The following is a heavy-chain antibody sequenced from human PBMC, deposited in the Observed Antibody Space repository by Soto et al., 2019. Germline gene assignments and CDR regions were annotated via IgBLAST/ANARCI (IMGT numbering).Heavy chain of an antibody. CDR3: ARRGPLEWPDRDDYGMDV. Sequence: GGSLRLSCAASGFTFRSYAMSWVRQAPGKGLEWVSVIYSGTTTHYADSVKGRFTISRDSSKNTLYLQMNSLRAEDTAVYYCARRGPLEWPDRDDYGMDVWGHGTTVTVSS. CDR1: GFTFRSYA. CDR2: IYSGTTT. V-gene: IGHV3-66*04. J-gene: IGHJ6*02. D-gene: IGHD3-3*01.